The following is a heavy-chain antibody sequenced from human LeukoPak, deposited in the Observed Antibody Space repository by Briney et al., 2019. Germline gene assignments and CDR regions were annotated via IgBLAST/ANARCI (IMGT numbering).Heavy chain of an antibody. J-gene: IGHJ4*02. D-gene: IGHD2-2*01. CDR3: ARRYCSSPSCTLDY. Sequence: GGSLRLSCAASGFTLSSYEMNWVRQAPGKGLEWVSYISSSGSTKYYADSVKGRFTISRDNAENSLYLQMNSLRAEDTAVYYCARRYCSSPSCTLDYWGQGTLVTVSS. CDR1: GFTLSSYE. CDR2: ISSSGSTK. V-gene: IGHV3-48*03.